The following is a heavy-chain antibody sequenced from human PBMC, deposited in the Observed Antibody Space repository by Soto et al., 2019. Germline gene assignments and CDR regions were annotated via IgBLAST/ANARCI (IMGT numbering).Heavy chain of an antibody. CDR3: ARGNDGYGSGYDY. CDR1: GGSFSGYY. CDR2: INHSGST. Sequence: SETLSLTCAVYGGSFSGYYWSWIRQPPGKGLEWIGEINHSGSTNYNPSLKSRVTITVDTSKNQFSLKLSSVTAADTAVYYCARGNDGYGSGYDYWGQGTLVTVSS. J-gene: IGHJ4*02. V-gene: IGHV4-34*01. D-gene: IGHD3-10*01.